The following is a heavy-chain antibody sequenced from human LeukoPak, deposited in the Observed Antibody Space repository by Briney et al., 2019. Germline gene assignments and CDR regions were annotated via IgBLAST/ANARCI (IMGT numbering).Heavy chain of an antibody. V-gene: IGHV4-4*02. J-gene: IGHJ2*01. CDR3: ARALSIAAAGTGVWYFDL. CDR2: IYHSGST. Sequence: SGTLSLTCAVSGGSISSSNWWSWVRQPPGKGLEWIGEIYHSGSTNYNPSLKSRVTISVDKSKNQFSLKLSSVTAADTAVYYCARALSIAAAGTGVWYFDLWGRGTLSLSPQ. CDR1: GGSISSSNW. D-gene: IGHD6-13*01.